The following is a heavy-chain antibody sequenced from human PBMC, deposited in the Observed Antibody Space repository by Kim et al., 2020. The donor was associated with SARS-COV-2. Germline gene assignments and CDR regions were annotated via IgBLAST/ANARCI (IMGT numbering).Heavy chain of an antibody. Sequence: SETLSLTCTVSAGSISSGCYYWSWIRQHPGKGLEWIGYIYYSGGTYYNPSLKSRFTISVDTSKNQFSLKLSSVTAADTAVYYCARGQGLITMIVVVVGAFDYWGQGTLVTVSS. V-gene: IGHV4-31*03. J-gene: IGHJ4*02. D-gene: IGHD3-22*01. CDR3: ARGQGLITMIVVVVGAFDY. CDR1: AGSISSGCYY. CDR2: IYYSGGT.